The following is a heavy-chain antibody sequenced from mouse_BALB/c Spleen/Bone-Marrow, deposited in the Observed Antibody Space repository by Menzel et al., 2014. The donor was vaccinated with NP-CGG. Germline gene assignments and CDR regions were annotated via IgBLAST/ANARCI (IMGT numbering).Heavy chain of an antibody. V-gene: IGHV1S127*01. J-gene: IGHJ2*02. CDR2: FDPSNSET. CDR3: ARLDGNYRNYFDY. D-gene: IGHD2-1*01. CDR1: GYTFTSYW. Sequence: VQLVESGPELVRPGASVKMSCKASGYTFTSYWTHWVKQRPGQGLEWIGMFDPSNSETRLTQKFRDKATLNVGKSSNTAYMQLSSLTSEDSAVYYCARLDGNYRNYFDYWGQGTSLTVSS.